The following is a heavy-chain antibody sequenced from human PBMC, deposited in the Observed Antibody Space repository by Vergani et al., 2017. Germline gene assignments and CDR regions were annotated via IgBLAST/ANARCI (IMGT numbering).Heavy chain of an antibody. CDR2: INTNTETP. J-gene: IGHJ5*02. CDR3: ARAKRGRIAVSAADT. V-gene: IGHV7-4-1*02. D-gene: IGHD6-19*01. CDR1: GYTFTSYA. Sequence: QAQLVQSGPELKKPGASVKVSCKASGYTFTSYALHWARQAPGQGLEWLGWINTNTETPTYAQAFTGRFVFSLDTSVNTAFLQISGLTAEDTALYYCARAKRGRIAVSAADTRVQGTLVTVSS.